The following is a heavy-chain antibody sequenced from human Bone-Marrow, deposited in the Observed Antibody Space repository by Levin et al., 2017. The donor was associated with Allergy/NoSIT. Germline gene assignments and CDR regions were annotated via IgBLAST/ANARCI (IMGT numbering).Heavy chain of an antibody. CDR1: GGSISSDY. D-gene: IGHD3-9*01. J-gene: IGHJ5*02. CDR3: ARETYYDILTNYFDP. CDR2: IHYSGST. V-gene: IGHV4-59*01. Sequence: KASETLSLTCTVSGGSISSDYWSWIRQRPGKGLEWIGYIHYSGSTNYSPSLKSRVTISLDTSKNQFSLKLSSMTAADTAVYYCARETYYDILTNYFDPWGQGTLVTVSS.